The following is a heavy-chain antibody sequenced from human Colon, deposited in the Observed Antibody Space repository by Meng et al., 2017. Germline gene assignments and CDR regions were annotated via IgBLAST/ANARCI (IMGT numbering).Heavy chain of an antibody. Sequence: GGSLRLSCAASGFTFSSYGMSWVRQAPGKGLEWVSIISGRGSGTYYAASVKGRFTISRDDSKTTLYLQMSSLRAEEPAVYYCAKVRGVYGDPYDYWGPGTLVTVSS. CDR3: AKVRGVYGDPYDY. D-gene: IGHD4-17*01. CDR1: GFTFSSYG. J-gene: IGHJ4*02. V-gene: IGHV3-23*01. CDR2: ISGRGSGT.